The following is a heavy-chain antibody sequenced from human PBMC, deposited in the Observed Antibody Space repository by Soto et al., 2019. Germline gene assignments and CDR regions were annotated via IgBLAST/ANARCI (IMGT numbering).Heavy chain of an antibody. CDR2: IDPSGGVT. V-gene: IGHV1-46*01. D-gene: IGHD6-13*01. CDR1: GYTFTKFH. J-gene: IGHJ4*02. CDR3: ARVVPRFQQTPYYFDY. Sequence: GASVKVSCKASGYTFTKFHIHWVRQAPGQGLEWMGMIDPSGGVTRDAQRFQGRITMTSDTSTSSVYMELRGLTSEDTAVYYCARVVPRFQQTPYYFDYWGQGTLVTVSS.